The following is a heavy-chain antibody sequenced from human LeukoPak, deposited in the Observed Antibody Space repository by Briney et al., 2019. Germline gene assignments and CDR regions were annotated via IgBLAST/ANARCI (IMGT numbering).Heavy chain of an antibody. Sequence: SETLSLTCAVYIDSFSNYHWNWIRQPPGKGLEWIGYMSYSGSTNYNPSLNSPVSISVDTSKNQFSLKLSSVTAADTAVYYCARRLITMVRERPSRYMDVWGKGTTVTISS. D-gene: IGHD3-10*01. V-gene: IGHV4-59*12. CDR1: IDSFSNYH. CDR3: ARRLITMVRERPSRYMDV. CDR2: MSYSGST. J-gene: IGHJ6*03.